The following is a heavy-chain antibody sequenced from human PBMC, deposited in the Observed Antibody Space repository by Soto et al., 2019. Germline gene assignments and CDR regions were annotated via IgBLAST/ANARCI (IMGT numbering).Heavy chain of an antibody. V-gene: IGHV1-18*01. D-gene: IGHD3-22*01. Sequence: GASVKVSCKASGYTFTSYGISWVRQAPGQGLEWMGWISAYNGNTNYAQKLQGRVTMTTDTSTSTAYMELRSLRSDDTAVYYCARAPVITMIVVVSGMDVWGQGTTVTVSS. CDR2: ISAYNGNT. CDR3: ARAPVITMIVVVSGMDV. CDR1: GYTFTSYG. J-gene: IGHJ6*02.